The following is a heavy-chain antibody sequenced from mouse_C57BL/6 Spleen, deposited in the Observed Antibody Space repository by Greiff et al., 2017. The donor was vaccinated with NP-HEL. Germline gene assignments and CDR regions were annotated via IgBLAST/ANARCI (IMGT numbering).Heavy chain of an antibody. Sequence: EVKVEESGGGLVQPGGSMKLSCVASGFTFSNYWMNWVRQSPEKGLEWVAQIRLKSDNYATHYAESVKGRFTISRDDSKSSVYLQMNNLRAEDTGIYYCTRIRRYFDYWGQGTTLTVSS. J-gene: IGHJ2*01. D-gene: IGHD2-12*01. CDR2: IRLKSDNYAT. V-gene: IGHV6-3*01. CDR1: GFTFSNYW. CDR3: TRIRRYFDY.